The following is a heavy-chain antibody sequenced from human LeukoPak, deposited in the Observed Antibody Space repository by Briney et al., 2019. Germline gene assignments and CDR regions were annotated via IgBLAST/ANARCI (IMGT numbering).Heavy chain of an antibody. CDR2: SFDGGNS. CDR1: GVSISNTVYY. V-gene: IGHV4-39*01. D-gene: IGHD3-22*01. J-gene: IGHJ6*03. CDR3: ATTSGYRNYYYYYIDV. Sequence: SETLSLTCTVSGVSISNTVYYWGWIRQAPGKGLEWIGTSFDGGNSYYNPSLKSRVTMSVDGSMNQFSLTLASVTAADTAVYYCATTSGYRNYYYYYIDVWGKGTTVTVSS.